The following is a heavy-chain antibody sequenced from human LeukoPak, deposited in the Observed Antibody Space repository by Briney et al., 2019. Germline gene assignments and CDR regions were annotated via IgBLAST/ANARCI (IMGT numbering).Heavy chain of an antibody. CDR2: ISADNGNT. D-gene: IGHD5-12*01. Sequence: GASVKVSCKASGYTFTSYGISWVRQAPGQGLEWMGWISADNGNTNYAQKLQGRVTMTTDTSTSTAYMELRSLRSDDTAVYYCARDFPSRALQGWLRFSFDYWGQGTLVTVSS. V-gene: IGHV1-18*01. CDR3: ARDFPSRALQGWLRFSFDY. J-gene: IGHJ4*02. CDR1: GYTFTSYG.